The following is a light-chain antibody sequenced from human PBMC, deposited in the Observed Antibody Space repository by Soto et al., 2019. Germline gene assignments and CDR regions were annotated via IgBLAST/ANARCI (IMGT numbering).Light chain of an antibody. CDR1: SSNIGSNY. V-gene: IGLV1-47*02. Sequence: QSVLTQPPSASGTPGQRVTISCSGSSSNIGSNYVCWYQQLPGTAPTLLIYSINQRPSGVPDRFSGSKSGTSASLAISGLRSEDEAGYYCAAWDDSLSGRNVFGTGTKVTVL. CDR2: SIN. CDR3: AAWDDSLSGRNV. J-gene: IGLJ1*01.